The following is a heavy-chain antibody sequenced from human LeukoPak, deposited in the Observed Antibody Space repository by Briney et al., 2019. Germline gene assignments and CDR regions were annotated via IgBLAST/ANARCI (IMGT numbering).Heavy chain of an antibody. V-gene: IGHV1-69*05. Sequence: SVKVSCKASGGTFSSYAISWVRQAPGQGLEWMGGIIPIFGTANYAQKFQGRVTITTDESTSTAYMELSSLRSEDTAVYYCASPQAYYYDSSGPPSPYYYMDVWGKGTTVTASS. CDR3: ASPQAYYYDSSGPPSPYYYMDV. CDR1: GGTFSSYA. D-gene: IGHD3-22*01. CDR2: IIPIFGTA. J-gene: IGHJ6*03.